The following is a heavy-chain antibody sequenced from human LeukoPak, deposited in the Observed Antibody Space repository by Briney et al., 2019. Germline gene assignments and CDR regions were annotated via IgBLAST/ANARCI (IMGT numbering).Heavy chain of an antibody. J-gene: IGHJ5*02. Sequence: ASVKASCKASGYTFTGYYMHWVRQAPGQGLEWMGWINPNSGGTNYAQKFQGRVTMTRDTSISTAYMELSRLRSDDTAVYYCARDRPNWNDVGWFDPRGQGTLVTVSS. V-gene: IGHV1-2*02. D-gene: IGHD1-1*01. CDR1: GYTFTGYY. CDR2: INPNSGGT. CDR3: ARDRPNWNDVGWFDP.